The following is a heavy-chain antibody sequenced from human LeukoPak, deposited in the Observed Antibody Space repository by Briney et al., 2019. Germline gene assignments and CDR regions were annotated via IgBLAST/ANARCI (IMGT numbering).Heavy chain of an antibody. CDR3: ARASRGSEPHFDY. D-gene: IGHD5-12*01. CDR2: ISSSGSYI. V-gene: IGHV3-21*01. CDR1: AFTFSSYS. Sequence: GGSLRLSCAASAFTFSSYSMNWVRQAPGKGLEWVSSISSSGSYIYYADSVKGRFTISRDNAKNSLYLQMNSLRAEDTAVYYCARASRGSEPHFDYWGQGTLVTVSS. J-gene: IGHJ4*02.